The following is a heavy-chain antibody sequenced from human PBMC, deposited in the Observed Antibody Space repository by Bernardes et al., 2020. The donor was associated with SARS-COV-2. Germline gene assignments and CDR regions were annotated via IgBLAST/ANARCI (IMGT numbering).Heavy chain of an antibody. CDR3: ARAGGWYYDARDV. CDR1: GYSFTTKG. V-gene: IGHV7-4-1*02. D-gene: IGHD6-19*01. J-gene: IGHJ6*02. CDR2: INTDTGTT. Sequence: ASVKVSCTASGYSFTTKGMNWVRQAPGKGLEWMGWINTDTGTTTYDQGFTGRFVFSLDTSINTAYLQINNLNTDDTAVYYCARAGGWYYDARDVWGQGTTVTVSS.